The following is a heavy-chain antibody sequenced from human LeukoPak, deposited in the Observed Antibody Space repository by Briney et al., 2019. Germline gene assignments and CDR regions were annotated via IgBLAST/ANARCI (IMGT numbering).Heavy chain of an antibody. Sequence: SQTLSLTCTVSGGSISSGGYYWSWIRQPPGKGLEWIGYIYHSGSTYYNPSLKSRVTISVDRSKNQFSLKLSSVTAADTAVYYCASQRGYSYGPLIDYWGQGTLVTVSS. J-gene: IGHJ4*02. CDR3: ASQRGYSYGPLIDY. V-gene: IGHV4-30-2*01. CDR2: IYHSGST. CDR1: GGSISSGGYY. D-gene: IGHD5-18*01.